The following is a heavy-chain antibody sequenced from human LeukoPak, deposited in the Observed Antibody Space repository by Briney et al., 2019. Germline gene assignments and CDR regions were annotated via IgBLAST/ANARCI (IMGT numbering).Heavy chain of an antibody. CDR2: IYYSGST. D-gene: IGHD4-17*01. V-gene: IGHV4-31*02. CDR3: ARGEVKKTTVNLFDP. Sequence: LRLSCAASGFTFSDYYMSWIRQHPGKGLEWIGYIYYSGSTYYNPSLKSRVTISVDTSKNQFSLKLSSVTAADTAVYYCARGEVKKTTVNLFDPWGQGTLVTVSS. J-gene: IGHJ5*02. CDR1: GFTFSDYY.